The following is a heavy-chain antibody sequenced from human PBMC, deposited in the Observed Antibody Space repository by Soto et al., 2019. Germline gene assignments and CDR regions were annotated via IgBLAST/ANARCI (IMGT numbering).Heavy chain of an antibody. Sequence: EVQLVQSGAEVKKPGESLKISCKGSGYSFTSYSIGWVRQMPGKALEWMGIIYPGDSDTRYSPSFQGQVTLSADKSISTAYLQWSSLKASDPAMYYCVRQDGSCGYYSKGAFDIWGQGAMVTVS. J-gene: IGHJ3*02. CDR2: IYPGDSDT. CDR3: VRQDGSCGYYSKGAFDI. CDR1: GYSFTSYS. V-gene: IGHV5-51*01. D-gene: IGHD3-22*01.